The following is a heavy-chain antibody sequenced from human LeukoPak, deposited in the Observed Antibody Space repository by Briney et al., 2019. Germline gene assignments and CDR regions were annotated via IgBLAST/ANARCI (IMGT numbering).Heavy chain of an antibody. V-gene: IGHV1-69*13. J-gene: IGHJ4*02. Sequence: GASVKVSCKSSGGTFSSHAMNGVRQPPGQGLEWIGGIIPISSTIKYAQKFQGRVTITADESTSTVFMELGGLRSDDTAVYYCARPRRYYVSWSGYPPFDYLGQGTLVTVSS. CDR2: IIPISSTI. D-gene: IGHD3-3*01. CDR3: ARPRRYYVSWSGYPPFDY. CDR1: GGTFSSHA.